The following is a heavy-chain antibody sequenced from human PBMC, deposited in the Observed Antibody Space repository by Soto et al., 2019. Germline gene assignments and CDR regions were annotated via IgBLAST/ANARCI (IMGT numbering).Heavy chain of an antibody. Sequence: EASVKVSCKASGGTFSSYAISWVRQAPGQGLEWMGGIIPIFGTANYAQKFQGRVTITADESTSTAYMELSSLRSEDTAVYYCAREGHNSSSWYSGVSIWFDPWGQGTLVTVSS. J-gene: IGHJ5*02. D-gene: IGHD6-13*01. CDR3: AREGHNSSSWYSGVSIWFDP. CDR1: GGTFSSYA. V-gene: IGHV1-69*13. CDR2: IIPIFGTA.